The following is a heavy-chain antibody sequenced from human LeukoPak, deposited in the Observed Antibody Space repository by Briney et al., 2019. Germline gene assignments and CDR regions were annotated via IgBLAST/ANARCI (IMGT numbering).Heavy chain of an antibody. Sequence: GGSLRLSCAASGFTFSSYAMSWVRQAPGKGLEWVSAISGSGGSTYYADSVKGRFTISRDNSKNTLYLQMNSLRAEDTAVYYCAKVLVVRGGNYYYMDVWGKGTTVTISS. CDR3: AKVLVVRGGNYYYMDV. D-gene: IGHD3-10*01. J-gene: IGHJ6*03. CDR2: ISGSGGST. CDR1: GFTFSSYA. V-gene: IGHV3-23*01.